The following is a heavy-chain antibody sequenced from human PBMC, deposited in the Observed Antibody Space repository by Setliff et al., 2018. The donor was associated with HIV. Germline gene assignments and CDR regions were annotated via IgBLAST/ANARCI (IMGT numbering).Heavy chain of an antibody. CDR1: GGSISSYY. V-gene: IGHV4-59*01. J-gene: IGHJ4*02. CDR2: ISYSGST. CDR3: ARGPTRFYFDY. Sequence: SETLSLTCTVSGGSISSYYWSWIRQPPGKGLEWIGYISYSGSTNYNPALKSRVTILVDTSKNHFSLKLTSVTAADTAVYYCARGPTRFYFDYWGQGTLVTVSS. D-gene: IGHD1-1*01.